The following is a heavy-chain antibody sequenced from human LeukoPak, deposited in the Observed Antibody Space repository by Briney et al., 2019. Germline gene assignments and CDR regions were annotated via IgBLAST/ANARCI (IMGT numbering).Heavy chain of an antibody. J-gene: IGHJ5*02. CDR1: GGSFSGYY. V-gene: IGHV4-30-4*08. D-gene: IGHD6-13*01. CDR2: IYYSGST. CDR3: ARSPKWAAAARDWFDP. Sequence: PSETLSLTCAVYGGSFSGYYWSWIRQPPGKGLEWIGYIYYSGSTYYNPSLKSRVTISVDTSKNQFSLKLSSVTAADTAVYYCARSPKWAAAARDWFDPWGQGTLVTVSS.